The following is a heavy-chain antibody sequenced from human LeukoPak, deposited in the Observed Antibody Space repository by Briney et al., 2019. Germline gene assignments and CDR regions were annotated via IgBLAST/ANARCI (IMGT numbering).Heavy chain of an antibody. Sequence: GGSLRLSCAASGFTFSSYGMHWVRQAPGKGLEWVAVISYDGSNKYYADSVKGRFTISRDNSKNTLYLQMNSLRAEDTAVYYCARSGGYYYDSSGYYPDYWGQGTLVTVSS. J-gene: IGHJ4*02. CDR2: ISYDGSNK. CDR1: GFTFSSYG. V-gene: IGHV3-30*03. CDR3: ARSGGYYYDSSGYYPDY. D-gene: IGHD3-22*01.